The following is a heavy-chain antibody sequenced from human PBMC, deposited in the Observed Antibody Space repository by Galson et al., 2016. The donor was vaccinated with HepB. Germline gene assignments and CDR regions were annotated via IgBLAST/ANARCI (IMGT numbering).Heavy chain of an antibody. Sequence: SLRLSCAASGFSFEDHGMHWVRQAPGKGLEWVSSINWNSRSLDYADSVRGRFTISRDNAKNSLFLQMNSLKLEDAALYYCAKEHDGSRGWYFDLWGRGTLVTVSS. J-gene: IGHJ2*01. CDR3: AKEHDGSRGWYFDL. D-gene: IGHD1-26*01. CDR2: INWNSRSL. V-gene: IGHV3-9*01. CDR1: GFSFEDHG.